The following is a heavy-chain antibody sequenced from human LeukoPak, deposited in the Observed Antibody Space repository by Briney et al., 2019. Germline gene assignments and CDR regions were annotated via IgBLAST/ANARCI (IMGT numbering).Heavy chain of an antibody. CDR2: ISSSGGTI. CDR3: ARHFRYSYDYGALDY. J-gene: IGHJ4*02. CDR1: GFTFSDYY. D-gene: IGHD5-18*01. V-gene: IGHV3-11*01. Sequence: PGESLRLSCAASGFTFSDYYMSWIRQGPGKGLEWISYISSSGGTIHYADSVKGRFTISRDNAKNSLYLQINSLRAEDTAVYYCARHFRYSYDYGALDYWGLGTLITVSS.